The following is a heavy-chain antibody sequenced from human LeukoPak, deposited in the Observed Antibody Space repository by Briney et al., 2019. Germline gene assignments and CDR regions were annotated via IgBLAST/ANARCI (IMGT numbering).Heavy chain of an antibody. J-gene: IGHJ5*02. CDR2: IYYSGST. CDR3: ATSSSSWFNWFDP. CDR1: GGSISSHY. V-gene: IGHV4-59*11. Sequence: SETLSLTCTVSGGSISSHYWSWIRQPPGKGLEWIGYIYYSGSTNYNPSLKSRVTISVDTSKNQFSLKLSSVTAADTAVYYCATSSSSWFNWFDPWSQGTLVTVSS. D-gene: IGHD6-13*01.